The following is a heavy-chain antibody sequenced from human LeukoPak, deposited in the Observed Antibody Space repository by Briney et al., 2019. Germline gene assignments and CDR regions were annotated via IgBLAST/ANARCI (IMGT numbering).Heavy chain of an antibody. D-gene: IGHD6-13*01. V-gene: IGHV4-38-2*02. CDR2: IYHSGST. J-gene: IGHJ5*02. CDR1: GYAISSGYF. CDR3: ARGYSSSWYFNWFDP. Sequence: SETLSLTCSVSGYAISSGYFWGWIRQPPGKGLEWIRTIYHSGSTYYNPSLKSRVTISVDTSKNQFSLKLSSVTAADTAVYYCARGYSSSWYFNWFDPWGQGTLVTVSS.